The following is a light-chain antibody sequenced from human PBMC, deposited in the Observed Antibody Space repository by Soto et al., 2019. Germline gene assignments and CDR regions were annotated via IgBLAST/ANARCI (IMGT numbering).Light chain of an antibody. Sequence: AIRMTQSPSSLSASVGDRVTITCRASQGIANELGWFQQKPGKAPRLLISAASSLQSGVPSRFSGSGSGTDFALTISSLQPEDFATYCCLQDATYPWTFGQGTKVEIK. J-gene: IGKJ1*01. V-gene: IGKV1-6*01. CDR3: LQDATYPWT. CDR2: AAS. CDR1: QGIANE.